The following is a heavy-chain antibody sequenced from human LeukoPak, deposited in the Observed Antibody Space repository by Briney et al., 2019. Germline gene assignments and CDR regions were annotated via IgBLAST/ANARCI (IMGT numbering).Heavy chain of an antibody. Sequence: PGGSLRLSCAASGFTFDDYAMHWVRQAPGKGLEWVSGISWNSGSIGYADSVKGRFTISRDNAKNSLYLQMNSLGAEDTAVYYCARAADTAMAFFDYWGQGALVTVSS. CDR3: ARAADTAMAFFDY. J-gene: IGHJ4*02. V-gene: IGHV3-9*01. CDR1: GFTFDDYA. D-gene: IGHD5-18*01. CDR2: ISWNSGSI.